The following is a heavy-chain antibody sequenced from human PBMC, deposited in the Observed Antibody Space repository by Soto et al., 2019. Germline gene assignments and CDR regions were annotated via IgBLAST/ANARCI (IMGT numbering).Heavy chain of an antibody. CDR2: IIPIFGTA. Sequence: ASVKVSCKASGGSFSSYAISWVRQAPGQGLEWMGGIIPIFGTANYAQKFQGRVTITADESTSTAYMELSSLRSEDTAVYYCARDKGHWYFDLWGRGTLVTVSS. CDR3: ARDKGHWYFDL. CDR1: GGSFSSYA. J-gene: IGHJ2*01. V-gene: IGHV1-69*13.